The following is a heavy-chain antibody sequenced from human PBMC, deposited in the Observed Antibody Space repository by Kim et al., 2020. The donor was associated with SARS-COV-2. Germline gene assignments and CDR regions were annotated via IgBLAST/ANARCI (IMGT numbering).Heavy chain of an antibody. V-gene: IGHV3-9*01. CDR1: GFAFDDYA. D-gene: IGHD6-13*01. J-gene: IGHJ1*01. CDR2: ITWNGRDL. Sequence: GRSLRLSCAASGFAFDDYAMHWVRQSPGKGLEWVSGITWNGRDLGYADSVRGRFTISRDNAKNSLSLVMNSLQPEDTAFYYCTKDMDASGFAADGYFQHWGQGTLVTVS. CDR3: TKDMDASGFAADGYFQH.